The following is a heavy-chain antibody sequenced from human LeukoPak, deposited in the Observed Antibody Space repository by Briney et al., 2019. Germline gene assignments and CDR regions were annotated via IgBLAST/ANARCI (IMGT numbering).Heavy chain of an antibody. CDR2: IHAGNGDT. J-gene: IGHJ6*03. CDR1: GYIFTNYV. V-gene: IGHV1-3*03. CDR3: ARDYGSGPDYYMDV. D-gene: IGHD3-10*01. Sequence: GASVTVSCKASGYIFTNYVVHWVRQAPGQRPEWMGCIHAGNGDTKYSHEFQGRVSITRDTSANTVFMELRRLRSEDMAVYYCARDYGSGPDYYMDVWGKGTTVTVSS.